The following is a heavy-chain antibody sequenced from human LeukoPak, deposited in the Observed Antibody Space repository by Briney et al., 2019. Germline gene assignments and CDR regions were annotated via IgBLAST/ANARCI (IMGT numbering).Heavy chain of an antibody. Sequence: ASVKVSCKASGYTFTNYYMHWVRRAPAQGLEWMGILDPSGRSTSYAQKFQGRVTMTRDTSTSTVYMELSSLRSDDTAIYYCARVGDNYGTWFDPWGQGTLVTVSS. CDR1: GYTFTNYY. J-gene: IGHJ5*02. V-gene: IGHV1-46*01. CDR2: LDPSGRST. CDR3: ARVGDNYGTWFDP. D-gene: IGHD5-18*01.